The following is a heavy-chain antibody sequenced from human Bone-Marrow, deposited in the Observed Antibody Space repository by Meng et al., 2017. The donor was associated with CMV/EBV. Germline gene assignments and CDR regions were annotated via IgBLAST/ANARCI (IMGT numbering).Heavy chain of an antibody. CDR1: GGSISSSSYY. J-gene: IGHJ5*02. V-gene: IGHV4-39*07. CDR3: LRDRCSAASCYLVHVGTWFDP. CDR2: IYYSGST. Sequence: SETLSLTCTVSGGSISSSSYYWGWIRQPPGKGLEWIGSIYYSGSTYYNPSLKSRVTISVDTSKNQFSLKLSSVTAADTAVYYCLRDRCSAASCYLVHVGTWFDPWGQGTLVTVSS. D-gene: IGHD2-2*01.